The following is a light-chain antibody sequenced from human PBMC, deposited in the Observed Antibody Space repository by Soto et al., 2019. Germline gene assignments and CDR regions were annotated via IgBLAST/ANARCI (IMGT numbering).Light chain of an antibody. CDR2: KAS. CDR3: QHYNSYSEA. Sequence: DIQMTQSPSTLSGSVGDRVTITCRASQTICSWLAWYQQKPGKAPKLLIYKASTLKSEVPSRFSGSGSGTEFTLTISSLQPDDFATYYCQHYNSYSEAFGQGTKVELK. J-gene: IGKJ1*01. CDR1: QTICSW. V-gene: IGKV1-5*03.